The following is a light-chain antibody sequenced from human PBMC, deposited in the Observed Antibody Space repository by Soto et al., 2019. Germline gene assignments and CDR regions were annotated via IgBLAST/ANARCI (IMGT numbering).Light chain of an antibody. Sequence: EIVLTQSPGTLSLSPGERATLSCRASQSVSSSYLAWYQQKPGQAPRLLIYGASSRATGIPDRFSGSGSGTEFTITISRLEPEDFAVYYCQQYGSSFGGGTKVEIK. CDR1: QSVSSSY. CDR2: GAS. V-gene: IGKV3-20*01. CDR3: QQYGSS. J-gene: IGKJ4*01.